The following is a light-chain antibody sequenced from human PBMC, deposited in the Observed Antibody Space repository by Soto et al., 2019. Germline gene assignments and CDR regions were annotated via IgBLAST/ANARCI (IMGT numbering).Light chain of an antibody. CDR2: DVS. CDR3: RSYTSSSTLV. Sequence: QSALTQPASVSGSPGQSITISCTGTSSDGGGYNYVSWYQQHPGKAPKLMIYDVSNRPSGVSNRFSGSKSGNTASLTISGLQAEDEADYYCRSYTSSSTLVFGGGTKVTVL. CDR1: SSDGGGYNY. V-gene: IGLV2-14*01. J-gene: IGLJ2*01.